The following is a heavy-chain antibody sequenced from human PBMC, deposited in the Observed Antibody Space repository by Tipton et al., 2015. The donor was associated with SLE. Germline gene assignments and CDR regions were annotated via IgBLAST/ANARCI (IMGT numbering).Heavy chain of an antibody. D-gene: IGHD4-11*01. V-gene: IGHV4-39*07. CDR1: GGSISSSSYY. J-gene: IGHJ5*02. Sequence: LRLSCTVSGGSISSSSYYWGWIRQPPGKGLEWIGEINHSGSTNYNPSLKSRVTISVDTSKNQISLKLSSVTAADTAVYYCARYPESNYHWFDPWGQGALVTVSS. CDR3: ARYPESNYHWFDP. CDR2: INHSGST.